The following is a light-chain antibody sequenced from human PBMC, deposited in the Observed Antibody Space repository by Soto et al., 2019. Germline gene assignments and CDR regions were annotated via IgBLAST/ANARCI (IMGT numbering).Light chain of an antibody. Sequence: QSVLTQSPSASGTPGQRVTISCSGSSSNIGSNYVFWYQQLPGTAPKLLIYRNNQRPSGVPDRFSGSKSGTSASLAISGLRSEDEADYYCAAWDDSVSGPGVVFGGGTKVTVL. CDR1: SSNIGSNY. CDR3: AAWDDSVSGPGVV. V-gene: IGLV1-47*01. CDR2: RNN. J-gene: IGLJ2*01.